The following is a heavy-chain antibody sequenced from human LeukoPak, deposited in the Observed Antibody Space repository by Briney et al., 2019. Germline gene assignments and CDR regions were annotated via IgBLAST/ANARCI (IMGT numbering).Heavy chain of an antibody. CDR3: AKENPVGGTNYFDY. V-gene: IGHV3-53*01. D-gene: IGHD1-26*01. J-gene: IGHJ4*02. CDR1: GFTVSSNY. CDR2: IYSGGST. Sequence: GGSLRLSCAASGFTVSSNYMSWVRQAPGKGLEWVSVIYSGGSTYYADSVKGRFTISRDNSKNTLYLQMNSLRVEDTAVYYCAKENPVGGTNYFDYWGQGTLVTVSS.